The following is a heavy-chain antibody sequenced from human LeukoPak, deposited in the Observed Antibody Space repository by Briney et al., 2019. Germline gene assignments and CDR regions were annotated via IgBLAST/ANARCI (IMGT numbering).Heavy chain of an antibody. Sequence: GGSLRLSCAASGFTVSSNYMSWVRQAPGKGLEWVSSISSSSSYIYYADSVKGRFTISRDNAKNSLYLQMNSLRAEDTAVYYCARFAIFGVVSEGPDAFDIWGQGTMVTVSS. CDR2: ISSSSSYI. J-gene: IGHJ3*02. D-gene: IGHD3-3*01. CDR1: GFTVSSNY. CDR3: ARFAIFGVVSEGPDAFDI. V-gene: IGHV3-21*01.